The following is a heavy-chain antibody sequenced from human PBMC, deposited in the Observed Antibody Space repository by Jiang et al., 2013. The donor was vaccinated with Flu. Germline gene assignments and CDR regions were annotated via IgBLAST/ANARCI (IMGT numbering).Heavy chain of an antibody. V-gene: IGHV1-2*04. J-gene: IGHJ4*02. CDR1: GYTFTGYY. CDR2: TNPNSGGT. Sequence: GYTFTGYYMHWVRQAPGQGLEWMGWTNPNSGGTNYAQKFQGWVTMTRDTSISTAYMELSRLRSDDTAVYYCARDGGSLGGYYDSSGYCPFDYWGQGTLVTVSS. D-gene: IGHD3-22*01. CDR3: ARDGGSLGGYYDSSGYCPFDY.